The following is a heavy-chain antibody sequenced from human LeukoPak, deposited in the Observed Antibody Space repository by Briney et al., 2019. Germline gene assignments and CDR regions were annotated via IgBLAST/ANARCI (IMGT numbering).Heavy chain of an antibody. Sequence: GGSLTLSCAASGFTFSSYEMNWVRQAQAKGLEWVSYISSRGSTIYYADSVKGRFTISTDNAKNSLYLQMNSLRAENTAVYYCGELGITMIGGVWGKGTTVTISS. V-gene: IGHV3-48*03. CDR2: ISSRGSTI. D-gene: IGHD3-10*02. CDR3: GELGITMIGGV. CDR1: GFTFSSYE. J-gene: IGHJ6*04.